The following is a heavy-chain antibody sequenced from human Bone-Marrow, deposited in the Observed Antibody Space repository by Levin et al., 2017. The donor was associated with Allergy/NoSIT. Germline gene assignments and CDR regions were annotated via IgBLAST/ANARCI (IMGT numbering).Heavy chain of an antibody. D-gene: IGHD4-17*01. CDR3: ARDHYGDLGNINWFDP. Sequence: VASVKVSCKASGYTFTSYGISWVRQAPGQGLEWMGWISAYNGNTNYAQKLQGRVTMTTDTSTSTAYMELRSLRSDDTAVYYCARDHYGDLGNINWFDPWGQGTLVTVSS. CDR1: GYTFTSYG. CDR2: ISAYNGNT. V-gene: IGHV1-18*01. J-gene: IGHJ5*02.